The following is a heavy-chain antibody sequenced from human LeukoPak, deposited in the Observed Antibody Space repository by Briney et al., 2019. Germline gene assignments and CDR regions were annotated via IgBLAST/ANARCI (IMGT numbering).Heavy chain of an antibody. CDR3: ARGLRMTTFHNWFDP. D-gene: IGHD1-1*01. CDR2: IYHSGST. J-gene: IGHJ5*02. Sequence: PSETLSLTCTLSGGSISTYYWSWIRQPPGKGLEWIGYIYHSGSTNYNPSLKSRVTISVDASKNQFSLKLSSVTAAGTAVYYCARGLRMTTFHNWFDPWGQGTLVTVSS. V-gene: IGHV4-59*01. CDR1: GGSISTYY.